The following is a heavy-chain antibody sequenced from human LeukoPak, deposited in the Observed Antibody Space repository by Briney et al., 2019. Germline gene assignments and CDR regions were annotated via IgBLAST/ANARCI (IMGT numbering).Heavy chain of an antibody. CDR1: GFTFSDYK. Sequence: GGSLRLSCAASGFTFSDYKMNWVRQAPGKGLEWVANIKKDGSEKYYVESVKGRFTISRDNAKNSLYLQMNSLRAEDTAVYYCARDLYSTSRTDVWGQGTTVTVSS. CDR3: ARDLYSTSRTDV. V-gene: IGHV3-7*01. J-gene: IGHJ6*02. CDR2: IKKDGSEK. D-gene: IGHD2-15*01.